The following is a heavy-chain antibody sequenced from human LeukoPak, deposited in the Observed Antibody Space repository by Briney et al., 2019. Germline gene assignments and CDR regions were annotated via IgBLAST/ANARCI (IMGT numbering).Heavy chain of an antibody. D-gene: IGHD3-22*01. V-gene: IGHV3-23*01. CDR3: AKDYGYYYDSSGYSPGAFDI. Sequence: PGGSLRLSCAASGFTFSRYAMSWVRQAPGKGLEWVSAISGSGGSTYYADSVKGRFTISRDNSKNTLYLQMNSLRAEDTAVYYCAKDYGYYYDSSGYSPGAFDIWGQGTMVTVSS. CDR2: ISGSGGST. CDR1: GFTFSRYA. J-gene: IGHJ3*02.